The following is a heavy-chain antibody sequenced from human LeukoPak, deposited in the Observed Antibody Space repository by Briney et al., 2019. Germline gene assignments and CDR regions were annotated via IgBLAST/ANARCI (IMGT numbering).Heavy chain of an antibody. CDR3: ARGGSGSYYVSDAFDI. V-gene: IGHV3-23*01. J-gene: IGHJ3*02. D-gene: IGHD1-26*01. CDR2: ISGGGGST. CDR1: GFTFSRYA. Sequence: GGSLRLSCAASGFTFSRYAMSWVRQAPGKGLEWVSGISGGGGSTYYADSVKGRLTISRDNSKNTLYLQMNSLRAEDTAVYYCARGGSGSYYVSDAFDIWGQGTMVTVSS.